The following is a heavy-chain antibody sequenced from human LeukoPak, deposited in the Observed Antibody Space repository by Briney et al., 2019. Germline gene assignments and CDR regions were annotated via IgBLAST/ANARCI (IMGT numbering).Heavy chain of an antibody. V-gene: IGHV4-61*02. Sequence: SQTLSLTCTVSGVSINSGTDYWPWIRQPAGKGLEWFVRTFSSGSTNYNPPLKSRVTISVNTSKNQFTLSLTSVTAADTAIYYCAKTWSGTFHIWAQGTMVTVSS. CDR1: GVSINSGTDY. CDR3: AKTWSGTFHI. CDR2: TFSSGST. D-gene: IGHD2-15*01. J-gene: IGHJ3*02.